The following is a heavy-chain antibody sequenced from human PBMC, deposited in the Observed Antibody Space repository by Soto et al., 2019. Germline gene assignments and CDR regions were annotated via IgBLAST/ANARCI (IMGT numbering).Heavy chain of an antibody. CDR2: MNPNSGNT. CDR3: ARVRAARHGSLISRYYFDY. CDR1: GYTFTSYD. D-gene: IGHD6-6*01. Sequence: GSVKVSCKASGYTFTSYDINWVRQATGQGLEWMGWMNPNSGNTGYAQKFQGRVTMTRNTSISTAYMELSSLRSEDTAVYYCARVRAARHGSLISRYYFDYWGQGTLVTVSS. J-gene: IGHJ4*02. V-gene: IGHV1-8*01.